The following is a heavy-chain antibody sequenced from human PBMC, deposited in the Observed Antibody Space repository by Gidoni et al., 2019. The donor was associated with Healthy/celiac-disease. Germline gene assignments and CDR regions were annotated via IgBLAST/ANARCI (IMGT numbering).Heavy chain of an antibody. D-gene: IGHD3-22*01. Sequence: EVQLLESGGGLVQPGGSLRLSCAASGFTFSRYDMSWVRQAPGKGLEWVSAISGSGGSTYYADSVKGRFTISRDNSKNTLYLQMNSLRAEDTAVYYCAKDQGAYDSSGYYINYFDYWGQGTLVTVSS. V-gene: IGHV3-23*01. CDR3: AKDQGAYDSSGYYINYFDY. J-gene: IGHJ4*02. CDR2: ISGSGGST. CDR1: GFTFSRYD.